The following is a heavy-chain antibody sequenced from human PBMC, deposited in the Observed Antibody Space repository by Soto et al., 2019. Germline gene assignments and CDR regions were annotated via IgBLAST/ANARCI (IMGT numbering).Heavy chain of an antibody. Sequence: GASVKVSCKASGYTFTGYYMHWVRQAPGQGLEWMGWINPNSGGTNYAQKFQGWVTMTRDTSISTAYMELSRLRSEDTAVYYCARGDPYSSDEYYYYYYGMDVWGQGTTVTVSS. CDR3: ARGDPYSSDEYYYYYYGMDV. CDR1: GYTFTGYY. D-gene: IGHD6-25*01. V-gene: IGHV1-2*04. CDR2: INPNSGGT. J-gene: IGHJ6*02.